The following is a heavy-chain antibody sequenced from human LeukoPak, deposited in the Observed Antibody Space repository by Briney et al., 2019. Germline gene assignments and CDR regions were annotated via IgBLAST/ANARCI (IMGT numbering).Heavy chain of an antibody. CDR2: IKLDGEK. Sequence: GGSLRLSCAASGFTVSSNYMSWVRQAPGRGLEWVASIKLDGEKYYVDSVKGRFTISRDNAKNSLYLQMNSLRAEDTAVYYCARVLWVQNYYYGMDVWGQGTTVTVSS. CDR3: ARVLWVQNYYYGMDV. CDR1: GFTVSSNY. D-gene: IGHD3-16*01. J-gene: IGHJ6*02. V-gene: IGHV3-7*04.